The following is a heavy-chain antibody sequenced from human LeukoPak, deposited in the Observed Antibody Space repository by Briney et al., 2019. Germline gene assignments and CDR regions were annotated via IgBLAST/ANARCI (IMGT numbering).Heavy chain of an antibody. CDR2: INPNSGHT. V-gene: IGHV1-8*01. CDR1: GYTFTSYD. CDR3: ARELRRDAY. J-gene: IGHJ4*02. Sequence: ASVKVSCKASGYTFTSYDVNWVRQATGQGLEWMGYINPNSGHTTYAQRFQGRITMTRDTFISTAYMELTSLTSEDTAIYYCARELRRDAYWGQGALVTVSS. D-gene: IGHD4-17*01.